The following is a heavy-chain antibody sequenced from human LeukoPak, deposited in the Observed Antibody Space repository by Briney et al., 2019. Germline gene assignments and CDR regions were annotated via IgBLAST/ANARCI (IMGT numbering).Heavy chain of an antibody. Sequence: SETLSLTCAVSGGSISSGGYSWSWIRQPPGKGLEWIGYIYHSGSTYYNPSLKSRVTISVDRSKSQFSLKLSSVTAADTAVYYCARATLVEGYDFWSGYPNWFDPWGQGTLVTVSS. V-gene: IGHV4-30-2*01. CDR2: IYHSGST. CDR1: GGSISSGGYS. D-gene: IGHD3-3*01. CDR3: ARATLVEGYDFWSGYPNWFDP. J-gene: IGHJ5*02.